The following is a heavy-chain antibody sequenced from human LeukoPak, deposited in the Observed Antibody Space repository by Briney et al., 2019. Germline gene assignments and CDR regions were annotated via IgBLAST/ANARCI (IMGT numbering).Heavy chain of an antibody. CDR3: ARDDGGSHTSSLDY. V-gene: IGHV3-48*03. Sequence: GGSLRLSCAASGFAFTTYEMHWVRQAPGKGLEWVSYMTPTGDFIYYADSVKGRFTISRDNAKNSLYLQMHSLRAEDTAVYYCARDDGGSHTSSLDYWGQGTLVAVPS. CDR1: GFAFTTYE. D-gene: IGHD1-26*01. CDR2: MTPTGDFI. J-gene: IGHJ4*02.